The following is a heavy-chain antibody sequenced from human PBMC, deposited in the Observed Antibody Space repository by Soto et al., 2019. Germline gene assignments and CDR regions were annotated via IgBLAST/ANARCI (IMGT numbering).Heavy chain of an antibody. CDR2: INPSGGST. D-gene: IGHD3-22*01. CDR3: ARCNNWDSRDPRDAFDI. CDR1: GYTFTSYY. V-gene: IGHV1-46*01. J-gene: IGHJ3*02. Sequence: GASVKVSCKASGYTFTSYYMHWVRQAPGQGLEWMGIINPSGGSTSYAQKFQGRVTMTRDTSTSTVYMELSSLRSEDTAVYYCARCNNWDSRDPRDAFDIWGQGTMVTVSS.